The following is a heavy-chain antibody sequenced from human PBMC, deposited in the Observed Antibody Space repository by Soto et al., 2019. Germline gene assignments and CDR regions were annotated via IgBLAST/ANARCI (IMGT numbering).Heavy chain of an antibody. CDR3: ARGGPYCSSTSCNSYYFDY. CDR2: IYYSGST. V-gene: IGHV4-30-4*01. Sequence: QVQVQESGPGLVKPSQTLSLNCTVSGGSISSGDYYWSWIRQPPGKCLEWIGYIYYSGSTYYNPSLKSRVTISVDTSKNQFSLKLSSVTAADTAVYYCARGGPYCSSTSCNSYYFDYWGQRTLVTVSS. D-gene: IGHD2-2*01. CDR1: GGSISSGDYY. J-gene: IGHJ4*02.